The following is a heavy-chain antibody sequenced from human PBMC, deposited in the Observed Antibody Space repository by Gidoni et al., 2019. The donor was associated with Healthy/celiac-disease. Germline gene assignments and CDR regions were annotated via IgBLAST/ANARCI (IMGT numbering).Heavy chain of an antibody. CDR3: AKTPLDSSGYYPYYFDY. Sequence: AASGFTFSSYAMSWVRQAPGKGLEWVSAISGGGGSTYYADSVKGRFTISRDKSKNTLYLQMNSLRAEDTAVYYCAKTPLDSSGYYPYYFDYWGQGTLVTVSS. V-gene: IGHV3-23*01. J-gene: IGHJ4*02. CDR1: GFTFSSYA. D-gene: IGHD3-22*01. CDR2: ISGGGGST.